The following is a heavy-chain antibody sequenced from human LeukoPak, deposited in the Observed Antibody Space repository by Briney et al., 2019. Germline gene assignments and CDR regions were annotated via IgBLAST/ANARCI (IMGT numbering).Heavy chain of an antibody. J-gene: IGHJ5*02. CDR3: ARDRGYGDHPSWSDP. D-gene: IGHD2-15*01. CDR2: ISGSGGST. CDR1: GFTFSSYA. Sequence: QSGGSLRLSCAASGFTFSSYAMSWVRQAPGKGLEWVSAISGSGGSTYYADSVKGRFIISRDNAKNSVYLQMNSLRAEDTAVYYCARDRGYGDHPSWSDPWGQGTQVTVSS. V-gene: IGHV3-23*01.